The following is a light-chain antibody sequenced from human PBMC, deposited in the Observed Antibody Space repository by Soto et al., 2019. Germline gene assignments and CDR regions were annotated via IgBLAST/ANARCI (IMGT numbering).Light chain of an antibody. CDR1: QGIRNF. J-gene: IGKJ3*01. Sequence: DIQMTQSPTSLSASVGDRVTITCRASQGIRNFVAWYQQKPGKAPKLLIYAASTLQSGVPSRFSGSGSGTDFTLTSNSLQPEDVATYYCQQDSSVPVFGPGTKVEIK. CDR3: QQDSSVPV. CDR2: AAS. V-gene: IGKV1-27*01.